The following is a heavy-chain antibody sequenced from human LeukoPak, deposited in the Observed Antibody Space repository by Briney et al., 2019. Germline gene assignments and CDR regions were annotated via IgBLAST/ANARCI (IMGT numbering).Heavy chain of an antibody. CDR3: SEGYFEPFDY. D-gene: IGHD2/OR15-2a*01. V-gene: IGHV4-59*02. Sequence: SETLSLTCVVSGASVSSSHWNWIRQLPGKGLEWIGCLSYTGKTDYNPSLTSRVTISLDTSKNQVSLKLRSVTAADTAVYYCSEGYFEPFDYWGQGTLVTVSS. J-gene: IGHJ4*02. CDR2: LSYTGKT. CDR1: GASVSSSH.